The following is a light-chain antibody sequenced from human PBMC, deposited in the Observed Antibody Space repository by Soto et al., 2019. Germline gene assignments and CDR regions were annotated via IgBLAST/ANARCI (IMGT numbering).Light chain of an antibody. CDR2: KAS. CDR1: QSISSW. V-gene: IGKV1-5*03. Sequence: DIQMTQSPSTLSASVGDRVTITCLASQSISSWLAWYQQKPGKAPKLLIYKASSLESGVPSSFSGSGSGTEFTLTISSLQPDDFATYYCQQYNSYPWTFGQGTKVDIK. J-gene: IGKJ1*01. CDR3: QQYNSYPWT.